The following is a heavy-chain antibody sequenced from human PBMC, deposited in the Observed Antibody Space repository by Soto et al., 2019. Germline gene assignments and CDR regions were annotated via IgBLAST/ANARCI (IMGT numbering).Heavy chain of an antibody. CDR1: GYTFTSYG. D-gene: IGHD3-10*01. J-gene: IGHJ4*02. Sequence: ASVKVSCKTSGYTFTSYGISWVRQAPGQGLEWMGWISADNGDTNYAQKLRGRVTMTTDTSTTTAYMELRSLRSDDTAVYYCARDYTYYYGSGNFDYWGQGTLVTVSS. V-gene: IGHV1-18*01. CDR2: ISADNGDT. CDR3: ARDYTYYYGSGNFDY.